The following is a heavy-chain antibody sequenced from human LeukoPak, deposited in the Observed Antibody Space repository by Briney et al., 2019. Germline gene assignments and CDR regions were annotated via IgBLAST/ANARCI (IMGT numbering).Heavy chain of an antibody. CDR1: GYSFTSYY. J-gene: IGHJ4*02. CDR3: AREGVSGSYLGY. V-gene: IGHV1-46*01. D-gene: IGHD1-26*01. Sequence: ASLKVSCKASGYSFTSYYIHWVRLAPGQGLEWMGVINPSGGSTRYAQKFQDRVTMTRDMSTSTVYMELSSLRSEDTAVYYCAREGVSGSYLGYWGQGTLVTVSS. CDR2: INPSGGST.